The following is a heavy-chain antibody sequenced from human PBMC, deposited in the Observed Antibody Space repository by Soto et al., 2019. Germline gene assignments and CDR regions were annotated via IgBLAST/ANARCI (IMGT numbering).Heavy chain of an antibody. V-gene: IGHV4-39*01. Sequence: SETLSLTCTVSGASFTDGSLFWGWIRQSPGKGVEWIASTYIGGMTYYNPSLRSRVTISVDTSKSQFSLRLNSVTAADTAVYYCATAPETFYPAGYYVNWFDPWGHGTLVTVSS. CDR2: TYIGGMT. D-gene: IGHD3-22*01. CDR1: GASFTDGSLF. J-gene: IGHJ5*02. CDR3: ATAPETFYPAGYYVNWFDP.